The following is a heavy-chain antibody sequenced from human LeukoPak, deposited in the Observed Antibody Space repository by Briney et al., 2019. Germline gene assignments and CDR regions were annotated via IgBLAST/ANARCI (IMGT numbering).Heavy chain of an antibody. V-gene: IGHV4-30-2*01. J-gene: IGHJ4*02. Sequence: SETLSLTCAVSGGSISSGGYSWSWIRQPPGKGLEWIGYIYHSGSTYYNPSLKSRVTISVDRSKNQFSLKLSSVTAADTAVYYCARAPRTYYYGSGSYWFDYWGQGTLVTVSS. D-gene: IGHD3-10*01. CDR1: GGSISSGGYS. CDR2: IYHSGST. CDR3: ARAPRTYYYGSGSYWFDY.